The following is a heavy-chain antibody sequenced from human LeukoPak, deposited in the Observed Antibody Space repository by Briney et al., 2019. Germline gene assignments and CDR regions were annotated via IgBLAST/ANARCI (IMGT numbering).Heavy chain of an antibody. CDR1: GGSISSGGYY. J-gene: IGHJ4*02. D-gene: IGHD4-17*01. V-gene: IGHV4-31*03. CDR2: IYYNGNT. Sequence: PSRTLSLTCIVSGGSISSGGYYWSCIRQHPGNCLEWIGYIYYNGNTYYNPSLKSRVSISKDTSKNHFSLKLSSVTAADTAVYYCARAVTSYYFDYWGQGTLVTVSS. CDR3: ARAVTSYYFDY.